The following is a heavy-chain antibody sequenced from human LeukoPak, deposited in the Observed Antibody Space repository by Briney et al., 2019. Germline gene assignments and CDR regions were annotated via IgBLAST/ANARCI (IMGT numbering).Heavy chain of an antibody. V-gene: IGHV3-30-3*01. D-gene: IGHD4-17*01. CDR1: GFTFSSYA. J-gene: IGHJ4*02. Sequence: GGSLILSCAASGFTFSSYAMHWVRQAPGKGLQWLALTSDDGSAKYYADSVKGRFTISRDNSQNTLYLQMNSLRADETAIYYCARAPGGFHGDYSPIAYWGQGTLVTVSS. CDR3: ARAPGGFHGDYSPIAY. CDR2: TSDDGSAK.